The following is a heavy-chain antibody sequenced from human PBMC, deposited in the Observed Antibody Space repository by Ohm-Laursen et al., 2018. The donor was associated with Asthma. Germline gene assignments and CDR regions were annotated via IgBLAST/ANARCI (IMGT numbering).Heavy chain of an antibody. CDR2: ISSARTFI. CDR3: ARIGPEWELPGREYSLHH. CDR1: GYTFSRYS. V-gene: IGHV3-21*01. Sequence: GSLRLSCTAFGYTFSRYSIHWVRQVPGKGLEWVASISSARTFIYYADSVRGRFTTSRDNAKNSVYLQMNSPRAEDTALYYCARIGPEWELPGREYSLHHWGQGTQVTVSS. J-gene: IGHJ1*01. D-gene: IGHD1-26*01.